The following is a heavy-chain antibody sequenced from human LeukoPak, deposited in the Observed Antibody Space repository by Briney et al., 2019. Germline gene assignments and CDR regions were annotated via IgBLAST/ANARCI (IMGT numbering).Heavy chain of an antibody. D-gene: IGHD3-22*01. CDR3: ARESATFNYYDSSRVGAFNI. V-gene: IGHV4-59*12. CDR1: WVPISRYY. CDR2: HYYSGSP. J-gene: IGHJ3*02. Sequence: SDTLSHIRCVSWVPISRYYWIWIRQPPGKALEGSGNHYYSGSPHYNPPLETRVPMTVDTSKNHLSVQLSSEPAAHAAVYYCARESATFNYYDSSRVGAFNICGQGTMVTVYS.